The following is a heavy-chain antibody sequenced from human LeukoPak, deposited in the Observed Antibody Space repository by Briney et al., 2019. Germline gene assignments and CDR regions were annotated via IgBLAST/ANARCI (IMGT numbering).Heavy chain of an antibody. V-gene: IGHV4-34*11. CDR1: GGSFSGYY. CDR3: AREYSSFDY. Sequence: SETLSLTRAVYGGSFSGYYWSWIRQPPGEGLEWIGYIHQSGSTDYNPSLKSRVTISVDTSKNQLSLDLTSATAADTAVYYCAREYSSFDYWGQGILVTVSS. CDR2: IHQSGST. J-gene: IGHJ4*02. D-gene: IGHD6-13*01.